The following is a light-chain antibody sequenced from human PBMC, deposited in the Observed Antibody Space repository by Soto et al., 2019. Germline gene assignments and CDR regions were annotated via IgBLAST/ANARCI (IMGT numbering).Light chain of an antibody. CDR3: QQYDYWPRT. CDR2: DAS. CDR1: QSISSW. V-gene: IGKV1-5*01. Sequence: DIQMTQSPSTLSASVGARVPITCRASQSISSWLAWYQQKPGKAPKLLIYDASNLETGVPSRFSGSGSGTDFTFTISSLQSEDFAVYYCQQYDYWPRTFGQGTKVDI. J-gene: IGKJ1*01.